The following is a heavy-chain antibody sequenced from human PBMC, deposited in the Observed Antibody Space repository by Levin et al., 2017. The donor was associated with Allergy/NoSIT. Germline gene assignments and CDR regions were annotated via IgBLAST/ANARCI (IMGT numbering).Heavy chain of an antibody. J-gene: IGHJ6*02. V-gene: IGHV5-51*01. CDR3: ARQYYYGGYYYYGMDV. CDR2: IYPGDSDT. Sequence: GESLKISCKGSGYSFTSYWIGWVRQMPGKGLEWMGIIYPGDSDTRYSPSFQGQVTISADKSISTAYLQWSSLKASDTAMYYCARQYYYGGYYYYGMDVWGQGTTVTVSS. CDR1: GYSFTSYW. D-gene: IGHD3-10*01.